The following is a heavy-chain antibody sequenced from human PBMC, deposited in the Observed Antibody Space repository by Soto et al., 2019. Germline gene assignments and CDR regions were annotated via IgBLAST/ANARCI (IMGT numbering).Heavy chain of an antibody. CDR2: IYYSGCT. J-gene: IGHJ5*02. CDR1: GGSISSSSYY. D-gene: IGHD3-22*01. Sequence: QLQLQESGPGLVKPSETLSLTCTVSGGSISSSSYYWGWIRQPPGKGLEWIGSIYYSGCTYYNPSLESRVTISVDTSKNQFSLKLSSVTAADTAVYYCARSRGWTFGITMIPLFDPWGQGTLVTVSS. CDR3: ARSRGWTFGITMIPLFDP. V-gene: IGHV4-39*01.